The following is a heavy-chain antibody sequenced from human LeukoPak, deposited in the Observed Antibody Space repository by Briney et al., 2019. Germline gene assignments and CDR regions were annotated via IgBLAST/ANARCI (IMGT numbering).Heavy chain of an antibody. D-gene: IGHD2-21*01. V-gene: IGHV1-8*01. CDR2: MNPNSGNT. CDR1: GYTFTSYD. CDR3: ARAPLGGDFDY. J-gene: IGHJ4*02. Sequence: ASVTVSCKPSGYTFTSYDINWVRQATGQGLEWMGWMNPNSGNTGYAQKFQGRVTITRNTSISTAYMELSSLRSEDPAVYYCARAPLGGDFDYWGQGTLVTVSS.